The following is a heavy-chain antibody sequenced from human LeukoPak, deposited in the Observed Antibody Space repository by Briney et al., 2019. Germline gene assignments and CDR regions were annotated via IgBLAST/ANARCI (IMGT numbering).Heavy chain of an antibody. D-gene: IGHD3-10*01. CDR3: ARGYGSGSYHQPYYYYYMDV. J-gene: IGHJ6*03. V-gene: IGHV4-59*01. Sequence: SETLSLTCTVSGGSISSYYWSWIRQPPGKGLEWIGYIYYSGSTNYNPSLKSRVTISVDTSKNQFSLKLSSVTAADTAVYYCARGYGSGSYHQPYYYYYMDVWGKGTTVTISS. CDR2: IYYSGST. CDR1: GGSISSYY.